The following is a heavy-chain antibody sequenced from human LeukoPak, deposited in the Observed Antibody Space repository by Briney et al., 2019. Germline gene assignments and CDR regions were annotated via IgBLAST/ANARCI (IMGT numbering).Heavy chain of an antibody. Sequence: GRSLRLSCAASGFTFNRNAISWVHQAPGKGLEWVSTIGGSGDKTFYADSVKGRFTISRDNSKNMVHLQMNSLTGEDTALYYCVRRGDASSGWGDHDFWGQGALVTVSS. J-gene: IGHJ4*02. CDR1: GFTFNRNA. CDR3: VRRGDASSGWGDHDF. V-gene: IGHV3-23*01. CDR2: IGGSGDKT. D-gene: IGHD6-19*01.